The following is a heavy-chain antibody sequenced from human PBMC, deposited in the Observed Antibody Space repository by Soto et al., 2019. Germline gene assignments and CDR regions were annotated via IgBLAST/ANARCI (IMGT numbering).Heavy chain of an antibody. CDR2: MSPISEKSKT. CDR3: ARGATSYYDFWANPGGDWLDL. V-gene: IGHV1-8*02. D-gene: IGHD3-3*01. J-gene: IGHJ5*02. CDR1: GYTFTTHD. Sequence: ASVKVSCKASGYTFTTHDIIWVSQAAGQGLEWMGWMSPISEKSKTTYLPNFQGRVVMTRDTFLGTAYLELSGLRSDDTAVYDCARGATSYYDFWANPGGDWLDLWGQGTLVTVSS.